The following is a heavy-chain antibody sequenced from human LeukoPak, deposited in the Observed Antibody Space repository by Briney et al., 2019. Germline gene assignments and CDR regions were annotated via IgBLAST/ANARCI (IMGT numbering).Heavy chain of an antibody. CDR2: IYSGGST. J-gene: IGHJ4*02. V-gene: IGHV3-53*01. Sequence: GGSLRLSCAASGFTVSSNYMSWVRQAPGKGLEWVSVIYSGGSTYYADSVKGRFTISRDNSKNTLYLQMNSLRAEDTAVYYCARDVGYLDPLDYWGQGTLVTVSS. D-gene: IGHD3/OR15-3a*01. CDR3: ARDVGYLDPLDY. CDR1: GFTVSSNY.